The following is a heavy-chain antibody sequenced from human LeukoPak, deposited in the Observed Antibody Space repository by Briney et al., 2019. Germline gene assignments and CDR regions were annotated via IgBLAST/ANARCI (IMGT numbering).Heavy chain of an antibody. CDR2: MNPNSGNT. J-gene: IGHJ4*02. Sequence: ASVKVSCKASGYTFTSYDINWVRQATGQGLEWMGWMNPNSGNTGYAQKFQGRVTMTRNTSISTAYMELSSLRSEDTAVYYCARVGGIQLWLRRYYFDYWGQGTLVTVSS. CDR3: ARVGGIQLWLRRYYFDY. CDR1: GYTFTSYD. D-gene: IGHD5-18*01. V-gene: IGHV1-8*01.